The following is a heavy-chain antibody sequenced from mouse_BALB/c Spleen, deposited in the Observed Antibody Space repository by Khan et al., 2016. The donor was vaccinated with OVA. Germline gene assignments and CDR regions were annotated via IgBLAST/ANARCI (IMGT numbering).Heavy chain of an antibody. CDR2: INSNGGST. Sequence: EVKLMESGGGLVQPGGSLKLSCAASGFTFSSYGMSWVRQTPDKRLELVATINSNGGSTYYPDSVKGRFTISRDNAKNTLYLQMSSLKSEDTAMXYCARMARTINWGQGTTLTVSS. CDR1: GFTFSSYG. CDR3: ARMARTIN. V-gene: IGHV5-6-3*01. J-gene: IGHJ2*01.